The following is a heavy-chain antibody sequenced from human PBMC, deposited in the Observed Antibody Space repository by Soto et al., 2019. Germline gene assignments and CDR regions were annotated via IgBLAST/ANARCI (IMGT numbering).Heavy chain of an antibody. V-gene: IGHV1-69*08. J-gene: IGHJ6*02. CDR3: AREDRARETGLVPAAIDGMDV. CDR1: GGTFSRYS. Sequence: QVQLVQSGAEVKKPGSSVKVSCKASGGTFSRYSITWVRQAPGHGLEWIGRIIPIFGIASYAQKFQGRVTLTADESTSTAYMELSSLRSADTAVYYCAREDRARETGLVPAAIDGMDVWGQGTTVTVSS. D-gene: IGHD2-2*01. CDR2: IIPIFGIA.